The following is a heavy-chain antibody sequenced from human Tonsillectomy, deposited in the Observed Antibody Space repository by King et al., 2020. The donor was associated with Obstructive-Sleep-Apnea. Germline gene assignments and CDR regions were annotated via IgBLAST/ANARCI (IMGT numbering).Heavy chain of an antibody. CDR3: AGDKDIAAAGSDY. V-gene: IGHV3-7*01. Sequence: VQLVESGGGLVQPGGSLRLSCAASGFTFSSYWMSWVRQAPGKGLEWVANIKHDGSEKYFVDSVKGRFTISRDNAKNSLYLQMNSLRAEDTAVYYCAGDKDIAAAGSDYWGQGTLVTVSS. D-gene: IGHD6-13*01. J-gene: IGHJ4*02. CDR1: GFTFSSYW. CDR2: IKHDGSEK.